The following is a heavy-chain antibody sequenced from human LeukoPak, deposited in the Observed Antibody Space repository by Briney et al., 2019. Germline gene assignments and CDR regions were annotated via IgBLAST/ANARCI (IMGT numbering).Heavy chain of an antibody. CDR1: GFTFSSYA. V-gene: IGHV3-23*01. CDR3: AKDGLRFLEWFDP. D-gene: IGHD3-3*01. CDR2: ISGSGGST. Sequence: GGSLRLSCAASGFTFSSYAMTWVRHSSGKGLEWVSAISGSGGSTYYADSVKGRFTIPRDNSKNALYLQMNSLRAEDTALYYCAKDGLRFLEWFDPWGQGTLVTVSS. J-gene: IGHJ5*02.